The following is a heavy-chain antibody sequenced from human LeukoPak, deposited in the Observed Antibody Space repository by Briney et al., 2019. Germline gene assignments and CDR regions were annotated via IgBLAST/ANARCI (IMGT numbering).Heavy chain of an antibody. D-gene: IGHD3/OR15-3a*01. Sequence: RGRSLRLSCAASGFTFSSYAMHWVRQAPGKGLEWVAVISYDGSNKYYADSVKGRFTISRDNSKNTLYLQMNGLRAEDTAVYYCARDSPGGGSATGLYYFDYWGQGTLVTVSS. V-gene: IGHV3-30-3*01. CDR2: ISYDGSNK. CDR1: GFTFSSYA. J-gene: IGHJ4*02. CDR3: ARDSPGGGSATGLYYFDY.